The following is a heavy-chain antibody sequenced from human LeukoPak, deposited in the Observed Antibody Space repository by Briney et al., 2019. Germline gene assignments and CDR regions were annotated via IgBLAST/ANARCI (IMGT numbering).Heavy chain of an antibody. CDR2: IYYSGST. V-gene: IGHV4-59*01. D-gene: IGHD4-11*01. Sequence: SETLSLTCTVSGGSISSYYWSWIRQPPGKGLEWIGYIYYSGSTNYNPSLKSRVTISVDTSKNQFSLKLSSVTAADTAVYYCARESLQGIGYWGQGTLVTVSS. CDR1: GGSISSYY. J-gene: IGHJ4*02. CDR3: ARESLQGIGY.